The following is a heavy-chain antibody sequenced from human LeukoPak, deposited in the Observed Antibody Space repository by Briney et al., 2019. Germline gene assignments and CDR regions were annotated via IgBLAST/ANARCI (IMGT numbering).Heavy chain of an antibody. J-gene: IGHJ6*02. CDR3: ARWRGNGYGGNSAGPYYYYYYGMDV. D-gene: IGHD4-23*01. CDR2: TYYRSKWYN. V-gene: IGHV6-1*01. Sequence: PSQTLSLTCAISGDSVSSNSAAWNWIRQSPSRGLEWLGRTYYRSKWYNDYAVSVKSRITINPDTSKNQFSLQLNSVTPEDTAVYYCARWRGNGYGGNSAGPYYYYYYGMDVWGQGTTVTVSS. CDR1: GDSVSSNSAA.